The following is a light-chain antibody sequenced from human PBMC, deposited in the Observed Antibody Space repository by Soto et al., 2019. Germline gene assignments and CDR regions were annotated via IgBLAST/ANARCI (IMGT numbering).Light chain of an antibody. Sequence: DIVMTQSPLSLPVTPGEPASISCRSSQSLLHSNGYNYLDWYLQKPGQSPQLLIYLGSNRASGVPDRFSGRGSCTDFTLKISRVEAEDVGVYYCMQALHTPWTFGQGTKVEIK. V-gene: IGKV2-28*01. CDR3: MQALHTPWT. CDR2: LGS. J-gene: IGKJ1*01. CDR1: QSLLHSNGYNY.